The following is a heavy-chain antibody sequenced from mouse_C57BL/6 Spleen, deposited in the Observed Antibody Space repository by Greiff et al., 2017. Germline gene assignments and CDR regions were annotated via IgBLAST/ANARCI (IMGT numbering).Heavy chain of an antibody. CDR3: ARRDYGRDGDAMDY. D-gene: IGHD1-1*01. V-gene: IGHV1-55*01. Sequence: QVQLQQPGAELVKPGASVKMSCKASGYTFTSYWITWVKQRPGQGLEWIGDIYPGSGSTNSNEKFKSKATLTVDTSSSTAYMQLSSLTSEDSAVYYCARRDYGRDGDAMDYWGQGTSVTVSS. CDR2: IYPGSGST. J-gene: IGHJ4*01. CDR1: GYTFTSYW.